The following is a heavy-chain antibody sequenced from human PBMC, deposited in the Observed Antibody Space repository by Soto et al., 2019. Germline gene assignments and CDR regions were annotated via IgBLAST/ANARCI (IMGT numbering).Heavy chain of an antibody. CDR1: GYTFTTYG. CDR3: ARGGRVLRFLEWSPSKYYFDY. V-gene: IGHV1-18*01. J-gene: IGHJ4*02. Sequence: ASVKVSCKASGYTFTTYGISWVRQAPGQGLQWMGWISPYNGNTNYAQKFQGWVTMTRDTSISTAYMELSRLRSDDTAVYYCARGGRVLRFLEWSPSKYYFDYWGQGTLVTVSS. D-gene: IGHD3-3*01. CDR2: ISPYNGNT.